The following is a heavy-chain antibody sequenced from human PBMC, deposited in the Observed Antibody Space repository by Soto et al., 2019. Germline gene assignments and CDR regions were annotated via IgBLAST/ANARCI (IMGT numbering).Heavy chain of an antibody. D-gene: IGHD6-13*01. V-gene: IGHV3-74*01. J-gene: IGHJ3*02. CDR1: GFTFSPFS. CDR3: VRDRGYPDSFDI. CDR2: INGDGTTT. Sequence: EVQLVESGGGLVQPGESLRLSCAASGFTFSPFSMHWVRQAPGKGLEWVSHINGDGTTTVYADSVKGRFTISRDNAKSTLELQMSSLRTEDTAVYYCVRDRGYPDSFDIWGQGTMVTVSS.